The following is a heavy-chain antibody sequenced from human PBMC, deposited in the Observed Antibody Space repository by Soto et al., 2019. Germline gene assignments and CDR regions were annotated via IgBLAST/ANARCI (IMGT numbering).Heavy chain of an antibody. CDR2: IYYSGST. D-gene: IGHD3-10*01. Sequence: SETLSLTCTVSGGSISSGDYYWSWIRQPPGKGLEWIGYIYYSGSTYYNPSLKSRVTISVDTSKNQFSLKLSSVTAADTAVYYCARDQGSYYDDAFDIWGQGTMVTVSS. J-gene: IGHJ3*02. CDR3: ARDQGSYYDDAFDI. CDR1: GGSISSGDYY. V-gene: IGHV4-30-4*01.